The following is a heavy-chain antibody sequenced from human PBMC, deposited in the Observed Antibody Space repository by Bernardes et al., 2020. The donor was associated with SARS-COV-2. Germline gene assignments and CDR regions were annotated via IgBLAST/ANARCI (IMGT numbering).Heavy chain of an antibody. CDR2: IGTAGDT. V-gene: IGHV3-13*01. J-gene: IGHJ2*01. D-gene: IGHD4-4*01. CDR1: GFTFSSYD. CDR3: ARSPITVTTQGYFDL. Sequence: GGSLSLSCAASGFTFSSYDMHWVRQATGKGLEWVSAIGTAGDTYYPGSVKGRFTISRENAKNSLYLQMNSLRAGDTAVYYCARSPITVTTQGYFDLWGRGTLVTVSS.